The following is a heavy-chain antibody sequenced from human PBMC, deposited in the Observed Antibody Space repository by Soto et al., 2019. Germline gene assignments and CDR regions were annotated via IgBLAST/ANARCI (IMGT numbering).Heavy chain of an antibody. CDR2: IIPIFGTA. CDR3: AREYDSSGYYSGGLYGWFDP. J-gene: IGHJ5*02. Sequence: QVQLVQSGAEVKKPGSSVKVSCKASGGTFSSYAISWVRQAPGQGLEWMGGIIPIFGTANYAQKFQGRVTSTADESTSTAYRELSSLRSEDTAVYYCAREYDSSGYYSGGLYGWFDPWGQGTLVTVSS. V-gene: IGHV1-69*01. CDR1: GGTFSSYA. D-gene: IGHD3-22*01.